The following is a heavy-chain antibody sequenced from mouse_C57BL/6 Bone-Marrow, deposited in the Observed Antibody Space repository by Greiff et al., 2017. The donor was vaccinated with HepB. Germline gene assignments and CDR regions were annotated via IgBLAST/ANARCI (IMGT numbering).Heavy chain of an antibody. CDR2: IYPGNSDT. CDR3: TRSEITADY. D-gene: IGHD2-4*01. CDR1: GYTFTSYW. J-gene: IGHJ2*01. Sequence: EVQLQQSGTVLARPGASVKMSCKTSGYTFTSYWMHWVKQRPGQGLEWIGAIYPGNSDTSYNQKFKGKAKLTAVTSASTAYMELSSLTNEDSAVYYCTRSEITADYWGQGTTLTVSS. V-gene: IGHV1-5*01.